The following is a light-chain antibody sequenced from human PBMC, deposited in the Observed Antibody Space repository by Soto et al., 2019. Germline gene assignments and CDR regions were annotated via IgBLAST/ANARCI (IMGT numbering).Light chain of an antibody. Sequence: QSALTQPPSVSGAPGQRVTISCTGSSSNIGAGYDVHWYQQLPGTAPKFLIYGNSNRPSGVPDRFSGSKSGTSASLAITGLQAEDEADYYCQSYDSSLSGHYVFRTGTKVTVL. CDR1: SSNIGAGYD. CDR2: GNS. CDR3: QSYDSSLSGHYV. J-gene: IGLJ1*01. V-gene: IGLV1-40*01.